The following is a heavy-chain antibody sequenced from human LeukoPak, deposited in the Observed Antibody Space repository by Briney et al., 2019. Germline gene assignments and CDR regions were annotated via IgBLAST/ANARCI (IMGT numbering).Heavy chain of an antibody. V-gene: IGHV4-59*01. J-gene: IGHJ3*02. Sequence: NPSETLSLTCTVSGGSISSYYWSWIRQPPGKELEWIGYIYYSGSTNYNPSLKSRVTISVDTSKNQFSLKLSSVTAADTAVYYCARGLPNDDAFDIWGQGTMVTVSS. D-gene: IGHD2-2*01. CDR3: ARGLPNDDAFDI. CDR1: GGSISSYY. CDR2: IYYSGST.